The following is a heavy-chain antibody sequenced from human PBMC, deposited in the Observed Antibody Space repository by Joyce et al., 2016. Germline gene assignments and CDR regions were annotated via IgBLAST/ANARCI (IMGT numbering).Heavy chain of an antibody. CDR1: SGPFCGVF. V-gene: IGHV4-34*02. J-gene: IGHJ4*02. D-gene: IGHD6-19*01. CDR3: ARSQWLAPLMY. CDR2: ITNSGAT. Sequence: QVQLQQWGEGLFKTPETLSLTCAVYSGPFCGVFWRWVRQPPGKGLEWFGEITNSGATHYNPSLKSRLTMSVDTSRKEFSLKLSAVTVADTAIYYCARSQWLAPLMYWGQGTPVTVSS.